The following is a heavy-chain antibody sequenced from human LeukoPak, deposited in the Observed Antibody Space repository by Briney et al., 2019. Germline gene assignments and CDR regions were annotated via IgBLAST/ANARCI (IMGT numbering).Heavy chain of an antibody. J-gene: IGHJ4*02. Sequence: ASVKVSCKASGYTSTSYDINWVRRATGQGLEWMGWMSPNSGNTGCAQKFQGRVTMTRSTSMSTAYTELSSLRSEDTAVYYCVRGPPNWGYDYWGQGTLVTVSS. CDR1: GYTSTSYD. D-gene: IGHD7-27*01. CDR2: MSPNSGNT. CDR3: VRGPPNWGYDY. V-gene: IGHV1-8*01.